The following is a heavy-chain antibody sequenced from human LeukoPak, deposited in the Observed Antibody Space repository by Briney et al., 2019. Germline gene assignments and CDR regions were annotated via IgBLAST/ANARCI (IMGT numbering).Heavy chain of an antibody. Sequence: PGGSLRLSCAASGFTFSSHWMHWVRQVPGKGLVWVSYINSDGSSTNYADSVKGRLTISRDNAKNTVYLQMNSLRAEDTAMYYCTREIGYDGISWGSDYWGQGTLVTVSS. V-gene: IGHV3-74*01. CDR2: INSDGSST. CDR1: GFTFSSHW. D-gene: IGHD4-23*01. CDR3: TREIGYDGISWGSDY. J-gene: IGHJ4*02.